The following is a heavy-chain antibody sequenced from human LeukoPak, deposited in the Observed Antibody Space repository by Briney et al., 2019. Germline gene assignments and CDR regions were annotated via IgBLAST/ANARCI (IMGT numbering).Heavy chain of an antibody. CDR1: GGSISSNTYY. V-gene: IGHV4-39*01. D-gene: IGHD3-22*01. J-gene: IGHJ3*02. Sequence: SETLSLTCTVPGGSISSNTYYWDWIRQPPGKGLECIGSIYYGGSTYYNPSLKSRVIISVDTSKNQFSLKLSSVTAADTAVYYCARAYYYASSAFDIWGQGTMVTVSS. CDR3: ARAYYYASSAFDI. CDR2: IYYGGST.